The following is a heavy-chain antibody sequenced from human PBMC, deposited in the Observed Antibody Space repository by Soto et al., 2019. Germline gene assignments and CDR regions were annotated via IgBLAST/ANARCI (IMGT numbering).Heavy chain of an antibody. V-gene: IGHV4-4*07. D-gene: IGHD6-19*01. CDR2: IYTSGYT. CDR1: GGSISTYY. CDR3: ARETVAGTDNWFDP. Sequence: QVQLQESGPGLVKPSETLSLNCTVSGGSISTYYWNWIRQPAGKRLEWLGRIYTSGYTKYNPSLKSRVTMSLDTSTRQFSLKLSSVTAADTAVYYCARETVAGTDNWFDPWGQGILVTVSS. J-gene: IGHJ5*02.